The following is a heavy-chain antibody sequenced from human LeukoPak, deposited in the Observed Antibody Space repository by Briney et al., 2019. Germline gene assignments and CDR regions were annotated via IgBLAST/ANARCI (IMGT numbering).Heavy chain of an antibody. V-gene: IGHV3-20*04. D-gene: IGHD3-22*01. CDR2: ISWNGGST. CDR3: ARDDTHSDTSGSFHDAFDI. Sequence: GGSLRLSCAASGFSFDDYGMTWVRQVPGKGLEWVSGISWNGGSTGYAESVKGRFTISRDNAKNSLYLQMNSLRVEDTAVYYCARDDTHSDTSGSFHDAFDIWGQGTMVTVSS. CDR1: GFSFDDYG. J-gene: IGHJ3*02.